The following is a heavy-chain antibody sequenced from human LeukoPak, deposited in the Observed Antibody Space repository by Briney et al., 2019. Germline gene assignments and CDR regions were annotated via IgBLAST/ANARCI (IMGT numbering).Heavy chain of an antibody. Sequence: QSGGSLRLSCVASGITFSNYAVSWVRQAPEKGLDWVSVISGSAHKIRYAGSVKGRFTISRDNSENIVYLQMNDLRAEDTAVYYCAGRVTGYSSGYVYWGQGTLVTVSS. D-gene: IGHD5-18*01. CDR2: ISGSAHKI. V-gene: IGHV3-23*01. CDR3: AGRVTGYSSGYVY. J-gene: IGHJ4*02. CDR1: GITFSNYA.